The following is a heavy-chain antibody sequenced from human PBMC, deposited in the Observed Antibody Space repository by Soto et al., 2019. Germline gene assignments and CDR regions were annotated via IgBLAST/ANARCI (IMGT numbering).Heavy chain of an antibody. J-gene: IGHJ4*02. V-gene: IGHV2-5*02. CDR1: GFSLSTTGVG. CDR2: IYWANDK. D-gene: IGHD3-10*01. CDR3: ARSLWFGELH. Sequence: QITLKESGPTLVKPTQTLTLTCSFSGFSLSTTGVGVGWIRQSPGKALEWLAIIYWANDKRYSPSLKSRVTITKDPSKNQVVLTVTNMDPVDTGTYYCARSLWFGELHWGQGALVTVSS.